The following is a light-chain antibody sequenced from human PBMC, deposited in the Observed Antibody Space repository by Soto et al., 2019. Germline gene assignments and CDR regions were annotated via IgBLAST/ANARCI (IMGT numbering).Light chain of an antibody. J-gene: IGKJ2*01. CDR1: QAISSW. V-gene: IGKV1-12*01. CDR2: GAS. Sequence: DIQMTQSPSSVSASVGDRVTISCRASQAISSWLAWYQQKPGEAPKLLIYGASTLQSGVPSRFSGSESGTLFTLTISSLQPEDFATYYCQQVDSYPRSFGQGTKLEIK. CDR3: QQVDSYPRS.